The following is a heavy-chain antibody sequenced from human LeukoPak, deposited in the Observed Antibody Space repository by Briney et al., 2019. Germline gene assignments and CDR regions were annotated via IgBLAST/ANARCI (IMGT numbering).Heavy chain of an antibody. D-gene: IGHD3-3*01. CDR2: ISSSGSTI. CDR3: ARDYPLATIFGVVIIGFDY. J-gene: IGHJ4*02. V-gene: IGHV3-11*04. CDR1: GFTFSDYY. Sequence: GGSLRLSCAASGFTFSDYYMSWIRQAPGKGLEWVSYISSSGSTIYYADSVKGRFTISRDNAKNSLYLQMNSLRAEDTAVYYCARDYPLATIFGVVIIGFDYWGQGTLVTVSS.